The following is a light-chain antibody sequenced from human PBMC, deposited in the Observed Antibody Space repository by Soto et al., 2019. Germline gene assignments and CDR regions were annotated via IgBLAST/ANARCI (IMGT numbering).Light chain of an antibody. J-gene: IGKJ5*01. V-gene: IGKV3-15*01. Sequence: EIVMTQSPATLSVSPGERATLTCRASESVTSSLAWYQQKPGQAPRLLIYGASTRVTGIPARFSGSGSGTEFTLTISSLQSEDFAVYYCQQYNDWITFGQGTRLAMK. CDR3: QQYNDWIT. CDR1: ESVTSS. CDR2: GAS.